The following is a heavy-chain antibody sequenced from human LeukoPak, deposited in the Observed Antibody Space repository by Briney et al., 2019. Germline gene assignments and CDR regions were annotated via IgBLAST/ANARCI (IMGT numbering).Heavy chain of an antibody. CDR1: GGTFSSYA. Sequence: ASVKVSCKASGGTFSSYAISWVRQAPGQGLEWMGRIIPILGIANYAQKFQGRVTITADKSTSTAYMELSSLRSEDTAVYYCARDRTDYYDSSGYYYDYYYYGMDVWGQGTAVTVSS. D-gene: IGHD3-22*01. J-gene: IGHJ6*02. CDR3: ARDRTDYYDSSGYYYDYYYYGMDV. CDR2: IIPILGIA. V-gene: IGHV1-69*04.